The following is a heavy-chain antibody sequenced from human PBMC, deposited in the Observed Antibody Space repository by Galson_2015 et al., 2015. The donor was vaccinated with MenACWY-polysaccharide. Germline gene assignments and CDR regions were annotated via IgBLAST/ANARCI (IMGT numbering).Heavy chain of an antibody. CDR2: IYYSGGT. J-gene: IGHJ4*02. D-gene: IGHD4-17*01. Sequence: SETLSLTCTVSGGSISSYYWSWIRQPPGKGLEWIGYIYYSGGTNYNPSLKSRVTISVDTSKNQFSLKLSSVTAADTAVYYCASSAYGDSYLDYWGQGTLVTVSS. CDR3: ASSAYGDSYLDY. CDR1: GGSISSYY. V-gene: IGHV4-59*01.